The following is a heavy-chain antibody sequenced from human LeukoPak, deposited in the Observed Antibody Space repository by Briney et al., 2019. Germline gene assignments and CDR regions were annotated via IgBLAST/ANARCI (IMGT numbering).Heavy chain of an antibody. D-gene: IGHD3-22*01. J-gene: IGHJ5*02. CDR2: INHSGST. Sequence: SETLSLTCAVYGGSFSGYYWTYIRQPPGKGLEWIGEINHSGSTNYNPSLKSRVTISVDTSKNQFSLKLSSVTAADTAVYYCARSHYYDSSGSHNNWFDPWGQGTLVTVSS. CDR3: ARSHYYDSSGSHNNWFDP. V-gene: IGHV4-34*01. CDR1: GGSFSGYY.